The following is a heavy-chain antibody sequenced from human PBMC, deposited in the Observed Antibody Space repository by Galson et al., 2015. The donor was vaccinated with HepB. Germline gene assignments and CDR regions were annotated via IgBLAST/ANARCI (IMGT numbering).Heavy chain of an antibody. D-gene: IGHD2-15*01. J-gene: IGHJ4*02. CDR1: GFTFSSYS. CDR3: ARVGYCSGGSCPFDY. Sequence: SLRLSCAASGFTFSSYSMNWVRQAPGKGLEWVSSISSSSSYIYYADSVKGRFTISRDNAKNSLYLQMNSLRAEDTAVYYCARVGYCSGGSCPFDYWGQGTLVTVSS. V-gene: IGHV3-21*01. CDR2: ISSSSSYI.